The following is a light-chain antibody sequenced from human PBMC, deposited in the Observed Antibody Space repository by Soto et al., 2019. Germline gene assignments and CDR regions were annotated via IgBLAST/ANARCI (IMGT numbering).Light chain of an antibody. J-gene: IGKJ3*01. Sequence: EIVMTQSPAILSLSPGETATLSCRASQSIATNLAWYQQSPAQAPTLLIYGASTRATDVPARFSGSVSGTEFILSITRLQSEDFAVYYCQQYNSWPPLFTIGPGTTLDL. V-gene: IGKV3D-15*01. CDR3: QQYNSWPPLFT. CDR2: GAS. CDR1: QSIATN.